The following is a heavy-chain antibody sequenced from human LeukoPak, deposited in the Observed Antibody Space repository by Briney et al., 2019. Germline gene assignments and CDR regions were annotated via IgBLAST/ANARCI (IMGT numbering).Heavy chain of an antibody. V-gene: IGHV4-30-2*01. D-gene: IGHD1-14*01. CDR2: IYHSGST. CDR3: ASSKNRDYYFDY. Sequence: SETLSLTCAVSGGSISSGGYSWSWIRQPPGKGLEWIGYIYHSGSTYYNPSLKSRVTISVDRSKNQFSLKLSSVTAADTAVYYCASSKNRDYYFDYWGQGTLVTASS. CDR1: GGSISSGGYS. J-gene: IGHJ4*02.